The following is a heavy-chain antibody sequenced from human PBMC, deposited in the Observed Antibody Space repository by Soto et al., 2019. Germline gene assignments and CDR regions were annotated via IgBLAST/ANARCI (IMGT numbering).Heavy chain of an antibody. V-gene: IGHV1-8*01. D-gene: IGHD3-22*01. J-gene: IGHJ6*02. CDR3: ARGYDSSGYIYYYYGMDV. Sequence: QVQLVQSGAEVKKPGASVKVSCKASGYTFTSYDINWVRQATGQGLEWMGWMNPNSGNTGYAQKXQGRVTMTRNXXIXTXXMELSSLRSEDTAVYYCARGYDSSGYIYYYYGMDVWGQGTTVTVSS. CDR2: MNPNSGNT. CDR1: GYTFTSYD.